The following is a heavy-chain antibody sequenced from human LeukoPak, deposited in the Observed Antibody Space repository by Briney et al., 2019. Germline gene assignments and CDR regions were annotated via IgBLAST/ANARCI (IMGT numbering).Heavy chain of an antibody. V-gene: IGHV1-24*01. D-gene: IGHD5-18*01. J-gene: IGHJ6*02. CDR2: FDPEDGET. Sequence: ASVKVSCKVSGYTLTELSMHWVRQAPGKGLEWMGGFDPEDGETIYAQKFQGRVTMTEDTSTDTAYMELSSLRSEDTAVYYCARVTYSYGFYYYYYGMDVWGQGTTVTVSS. CDR3: ARVTYSYGFYYYYYGMDV. CDR1: GYTLTELS.